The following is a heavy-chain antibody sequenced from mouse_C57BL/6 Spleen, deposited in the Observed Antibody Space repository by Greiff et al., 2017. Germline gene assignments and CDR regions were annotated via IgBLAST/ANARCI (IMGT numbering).Heavy chain of an antibody. CDR1: GYTFTSYW. D-gene: IGHD2-4*01. CDR2: IYPSDSET. CDR3: ARGDYDACDY. J-gene: IGHJ2*01. Sequence: QVQLQQPGAELVRPGSSVKLSCKASGYTFTSYWMDWVKQRPGQGLEWIGNIYPSDSETHYNQQFKDKATLTVDKSSSTAYMQLSSLTSEDSAVYYCARGDYDACDYWGQGTTLTVSS. V-gene: IGHV1-61*01.